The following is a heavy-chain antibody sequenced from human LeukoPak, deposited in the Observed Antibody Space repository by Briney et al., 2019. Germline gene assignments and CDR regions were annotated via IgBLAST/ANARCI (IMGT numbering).Heavy chain of an antibody. Sequence: ASVKVSCKASGYTFTAYYMHWVRQAPGQGPEWMVWVNPNSGDTRYSPNFQGRVTITRDTSITTAYMELSRLRSDDTAVYYCAKVIIGHDSSSNFDDWGQGTLVTVSS. CDR2: VNPNSGDT. V-gene: IGHV1-2*02. CDR1: GYTFTAYY. D-gene: IGHD3-22*01. CDR3: AKVIIGHDSSSNFDD. J-gene: IGHJ4*02.